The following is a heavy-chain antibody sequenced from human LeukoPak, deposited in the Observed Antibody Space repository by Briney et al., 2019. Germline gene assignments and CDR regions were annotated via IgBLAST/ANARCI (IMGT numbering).Heavy chain of an antibody. CDR2: ISAYNGNT. V-gene: IGHV1-18*01. CDR1: GYTFTSYG. J-gene: IGHJ4*02. D-gene: IGHD4-23*01. Sequence: ASVTVSCTASGYTFTSYGISWVRQAPGQGLEWMGWISAYNGNTNYAQKLQGRVTMTTETSTSTAYMELRSLRSDDTAVYYCARDHDYGGNSYLAGGGRGYFDYWGQGTLVTVSS. CDR3: ARDHDYGGNSYLAGGGRGYFDY.